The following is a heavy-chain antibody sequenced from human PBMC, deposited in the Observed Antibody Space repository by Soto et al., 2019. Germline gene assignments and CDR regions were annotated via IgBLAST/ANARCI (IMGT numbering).Heavy chain of an antibody. V-gene: IGHV3-21*01. D-gene: IGHD3-10*01. Sequence: EVQLVESGGGLVKPGVSLRLSCAASGFTFSSDSMNWVRQAPGKGLEWVSSISSSSSYIYYADSVKGRFTISRDNAKNSLDLQMNSLRAEDTAVYYCARVRGVNGYYYYYMDVWGKGTTVTVSS. CDR3: ARVRGVNGYYYYYMDV. CDR1: GFTFSSDS. CDR2: ISSSSSYI. J-gene: IGHJ6*03.